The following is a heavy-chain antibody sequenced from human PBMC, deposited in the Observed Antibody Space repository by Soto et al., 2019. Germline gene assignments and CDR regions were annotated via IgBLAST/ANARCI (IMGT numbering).Heavy chain of an antibody. V-gene: IGHV3-23*01. Sequence: GGSLRLSCAASGFTFSSYAMSWVRQAPGKGLEWVSAISGSGGSTYYADSVKGRFTISRDNSKNTLYLQMNSLRAEDTAVYYCAKIGSDSSGYHRNDYWGQGTLVTVSS. CDR1: GFTFSSYA. CDR2: ISGSGGST. D-gene: IGHD3-22*01. J-gene: IGHJ4*02. CDR3: AKIGSDSSGYHRNDY.